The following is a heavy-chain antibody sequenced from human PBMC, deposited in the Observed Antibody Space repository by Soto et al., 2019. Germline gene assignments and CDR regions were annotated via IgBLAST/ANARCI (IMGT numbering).Heavy chain of an antibody. V-gene: IGHV4-31*03. J-gene: IGHJ4*02. CDR1: GGSISSGGYY. CDR3: ARARSGYYYLFDY. Sequence: PSETLSLTCTVSGGSISSGGYYWSWIRQHPGKGLEWIGYIYYSGSTYYNPSLKSRVTISVDTSKNQFSLKLSSVTAADTAVYYCARARSGYYYLFDYWGQGTLVTVSS. CDR2: IYYSGST. D-gene: IGHD3-22*01.